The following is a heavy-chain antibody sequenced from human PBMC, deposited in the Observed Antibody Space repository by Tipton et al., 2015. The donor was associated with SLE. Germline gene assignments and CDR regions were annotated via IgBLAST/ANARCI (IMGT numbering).Heavy chain of an antibody. CDR1: GGSIKNNNYF. CDR2: IYTSGST. CDR3: ARGDYYFDY. V-gene: IGHV4-61*02. J-gene: IGHJ4*02. Sequence: LRLSCSVSGGSIKNNNYFWGWIRQPAGKGLEWIGRIYTSGSTNYNPSLKSRVTMSVDTSKNQFSLKLSSVTAADTAVYYCARGDYYFDYWGQGTLVTVSS. D-gene: IGHD2-21*02.